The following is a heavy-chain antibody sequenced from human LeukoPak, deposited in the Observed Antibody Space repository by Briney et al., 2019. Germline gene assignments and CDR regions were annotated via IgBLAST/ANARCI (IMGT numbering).Heavy chain of an antibody. V-gene: IGHV3-30-3*01. Sequence: PGRSLRLSCAASGFSFRHYAMHWVRQAPGKGLEWVAVISYDGSNKYYADSVKGRFTISRDNSKNTLYLQMNSLRAEDTAVYYCAKGATGYCSSTSCLYYFDYWGQGTLVTVSS. J-gene: IGHJ4*02. CDR3: AKGATGYCSSTSCLYYFDY. D-gene: IGHD2-2*01. CDR1: GFSFRHYA. CDR2: ISYDGSNK.